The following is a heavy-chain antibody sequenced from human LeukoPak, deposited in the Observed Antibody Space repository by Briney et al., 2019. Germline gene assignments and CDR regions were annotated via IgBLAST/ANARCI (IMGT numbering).Heavy chain of an antibody. Sequence: GGSLRLSCVASGFTFRNYWMSWLRQTPGKGLEWVGFIRSKPYGGTTEYAPSVKGRFTISRDDSKNIAYLQMNSLKTEDTAVYYCTRDIDADYVDYWGQGDLVTVSS. CDR3: TRDIDADYVDY. CDR1: GFTFRNYW. D-gene: IGHD2-15*01. CDR2: IRSKPYGGTT. V-gene: IGHV3-49*03. J-gene: IGHJ4*02.